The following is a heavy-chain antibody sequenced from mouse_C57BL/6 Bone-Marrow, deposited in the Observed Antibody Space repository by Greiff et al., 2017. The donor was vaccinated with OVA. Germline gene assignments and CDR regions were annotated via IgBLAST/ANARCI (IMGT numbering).Heavy chain of an antibody. CDR2: IDPEDGGT. V-gene: IGHV14-1*01. CDR1: GFNIKDYY. J-gene: IGHJ3*01. Sequence: VQLQQSGAELVRPGASVKLSCTASGFNIKDYYMHWVKQRPEQGLEWIGRIDPEDGGTEYAPKFQGKAPMTADTSSNTAYLQLSSQASEDTAGYCCATPFYDYDGAWFAYWGQGTLVTVSA. D-gene: IGHD2-4*01. CDR3: ATPFYDYDGAWFAY.